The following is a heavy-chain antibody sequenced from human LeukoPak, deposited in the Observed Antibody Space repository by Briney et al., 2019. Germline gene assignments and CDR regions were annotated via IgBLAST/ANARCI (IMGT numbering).Heavy chain of an antibody. J-gene: IGHJ6*02. CDR3: AQWLGALLMDV. V-gene: IGHV1-2*02. D-gene: IGHD6-19*01. CDR1: GYTFTGYD. Sequence: ASVKVSCKASGYTFTGYDVHWVRLAPGQGLKWMGYISPNSGGTNYAQRFHGRVTMTRDTSINSVYMELTGLTSDDTAVYYCAQWLGALLMDVWGQGTTVTVSS. CDR2: ISPNSGGT.